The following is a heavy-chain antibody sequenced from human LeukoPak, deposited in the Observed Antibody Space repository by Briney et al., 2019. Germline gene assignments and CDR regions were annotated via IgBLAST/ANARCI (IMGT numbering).Heavy chain of an antibody. J-gene: IGHJ4*02. CDR1: GYTFTSYA. CDR3: ARTYCSGGSCSPDFDY. CDR2: INAGNGNT. D-gene: IGHD2-15*01. V-gene: IGHV1-3*01. Sequence: ASVKVSCKASGYTFTSYAMHWVRQAPGQRLEWMGWINAGNGNTKYSQKFQGRVTITRDTSASTAYMELSSLRSEDTAVYYCARTYCSGGSCSPDFDYWGQGTLVTVSS.